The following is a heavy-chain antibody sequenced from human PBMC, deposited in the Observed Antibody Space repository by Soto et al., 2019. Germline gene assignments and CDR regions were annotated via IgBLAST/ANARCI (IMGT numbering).Heavy chain of an antibody. D-gene: IGHD4-17*01. V-gene: IGHV1-2*02. CDR1: GYTFTGYY. CDR3: ARFPRAGGQPSGSYGGNSLIVSYYGMDV. Sequence: QVQLVQSGAEVKKPGASVKVSCKASGYTFTGYYMHWVRQAPGQGLEWMGWINPNSGGTNYAQKFQGRVTMTRDTSISTAYMELSRLRSDDTAVYYCARFPRAGGQPSGSYGGNSLIVSYYGMDVWGQGTTVTVSS. J-gene: IGHJ6*02. CDR2: INPNSGGT.